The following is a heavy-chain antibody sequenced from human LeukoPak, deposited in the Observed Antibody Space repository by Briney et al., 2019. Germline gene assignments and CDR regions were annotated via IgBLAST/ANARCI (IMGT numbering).Heavy chain of an antibody. CDR1: GDSYSINSAA. CDR2: TYQRSKWYN. V-gene: IGHV6-1*01. Sequence: SQTLSLTCAISGDSYSINSAAWNWIRQSPSRGLEWLGRTYQRSKWYNDYAVSVKSRITINPDISKNQFSLQLNSVTPEDTAVYYCARSPSPYSSGWYFDYWGQGTLVTVSS. CDR3: ARSPSPYSSGWYFDY. D-gene: IGHD6-19*01. J-gene: IGHJ4*02.